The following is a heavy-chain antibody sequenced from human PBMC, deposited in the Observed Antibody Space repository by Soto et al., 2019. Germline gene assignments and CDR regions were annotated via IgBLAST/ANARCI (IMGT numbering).Heavy chain of an antibody. Sequence: SVKVSCKASGGTFSTYAISWVRQAPGQGLEWMGGIIPIFGTAKYAQKFQGRVTITADESTSTAYMELSSLRSEDTAVYYCAREIFGVIISGGRDAFDVWGQGTMVTVSS. CDR1: GGTFSTYA. CDR2: IIPIFGTA. D-gene: IGHD3-3*01. V-gene: IGHV1-69*13. CDR3: AREIFGVIISGGRDAFDV. J-gene: IGHJ3*01.